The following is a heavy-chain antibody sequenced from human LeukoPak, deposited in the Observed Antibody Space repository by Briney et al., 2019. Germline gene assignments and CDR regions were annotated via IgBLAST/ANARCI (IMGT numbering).Heavy chain of an antibody. CDR2: ISGSGGST. CDR3: AKNGVVAAGRSPNFDY. J-gene: IGHJ4*02. V-gene: IGHV3-23*01. Sequence: GGSLRLSCAASGFTFSSYAMSWVRQAPGKGLEWVSAISGSGGSTYYADSVKGRFTISRDNSKNTLYLQMNSLRAEDTAVYYCAKNGVVAAGRSPNFDYWGQGTLVTVSS. D-gene: IGHD6-13*01. CDR1: GFTFSSYA.